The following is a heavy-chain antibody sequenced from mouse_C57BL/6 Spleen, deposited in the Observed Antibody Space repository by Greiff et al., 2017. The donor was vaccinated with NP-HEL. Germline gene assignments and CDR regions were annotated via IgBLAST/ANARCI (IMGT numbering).Heavy chain of an antibody. D-gene: IGHD2-4*01. Sequence: QVQLQQSGAELVKPGASVKLSCKASGYTFTSYWMHWVKQRPGHGLEWIGMIHPNSGSTNYNEKFKSKATLTVDKSSSTAYMQLSSLTSEDSAVYYCALYDYDWDYWCQGTTLPVAS. J-gene: IGHJ2*01. CDR3: ALYDYDWDY. V-gene: IGHV1-64*01. CDR1: GYTFTSYW. CDR2: IHPNSGST.